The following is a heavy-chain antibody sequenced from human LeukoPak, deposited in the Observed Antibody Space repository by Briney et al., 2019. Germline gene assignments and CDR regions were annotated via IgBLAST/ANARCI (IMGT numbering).Heavy chain of an antibody. CDR2: MNPNSGNT. J-gene: IGHJ3*02. CDR3: ARVTAAGTWTFDI. CDR1: GDTFIIND. Sequence: ASGKVACKASGDTFIINDINWVRQATGQGLEWMGWMNPNSGNTGYAQKFQGRVTMTRNISITTDYMELTDLRSEDTAVYYCARVTAAGTWTFDIWGQGTTVTVSS. D-gene: IGHD6-13*01. V-gene: IGHV1-8*02.